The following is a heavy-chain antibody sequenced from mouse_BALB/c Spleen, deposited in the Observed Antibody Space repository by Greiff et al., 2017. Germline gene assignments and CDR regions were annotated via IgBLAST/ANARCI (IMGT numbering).Heavy chain of an antibody. CDR2: IYPGDGDT. Sequence: VKLVESGAELVRPGSSVKISCKASGYAFSSYWMNWVKQRPGQGLEWIGQIYPGDGDTNYNGKFKGKATLTADKSSSTAYMQLSSLTSEDSAVYFCARAVEYAMDYWGQGTSVTVSS. J-gene: IGHJ4*01. CDR3: ARAVEYAMDY. CDR1: GYAFSSYW. V-gene: IGHV1-80*01.